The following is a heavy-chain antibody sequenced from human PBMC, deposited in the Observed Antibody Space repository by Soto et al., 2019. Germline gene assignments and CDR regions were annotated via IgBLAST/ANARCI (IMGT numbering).Heavy chain of an antibody. Sequence: QVQLQQWGAGLLKPSETLSLTCGVYGGSFSGNYWSWIRQPPGEGLEWIGEINPSGSTNYSPSLXRXAXIXXDTSKNRFSLKLSSAIAADTAVYYCARGREGGGASWGQGTLVTVSS. V-gene: IGHV4-34*01. J-gene: IGHJ5*02. CDR3: ARGREGGGAS. D-gene: IGHD2-15*01. CDR2: INPSGST. CDR1: GGSFSGNY.